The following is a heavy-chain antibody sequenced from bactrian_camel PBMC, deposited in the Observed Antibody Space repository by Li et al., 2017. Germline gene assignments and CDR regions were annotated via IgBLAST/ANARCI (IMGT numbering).Heavy chain of an antibody. CDR1: GFTFSTYP. Sequence: VQLVESGGGLVQPGGSLRLSCAASGFTFSTYPMGWVRQAPGKGLEWVSGINSGESDTYYADSVKGRFFISRDNAKQILSLQMNNLKPEDTGMYYCAASGGGGLPCYGLGSRWHHVSSYNDWGQGTQVTVS. D-gene: IGHD5*01. J-gene: IGHJ4*01. CDR3: AASGGGGLPCYGLGSRWHHVSSYND. V-gene: IGHV3S31*01. CDR2: INSGESDT.